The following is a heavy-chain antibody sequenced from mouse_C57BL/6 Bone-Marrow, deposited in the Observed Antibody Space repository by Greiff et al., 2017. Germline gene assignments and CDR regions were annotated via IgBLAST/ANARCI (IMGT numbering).Heavy chain of an antibody. V-gene: IGHV5-17*01. CDR1: GFTFSDYG. Sequence: EVMLVESGGGLVKPGGSLKLSCAASGFTFSDYGMHWVRQAPEKGLEWVAYISSGSSTIYYADTVKGRFTISRDNAKNTLFLQMTSLRSEETAMYYCARGGYDRAWFAYWGQGTLVTVSA. CDR2: ISSGSSTI. J-gene: IGHJ3*01. CDR3: ARGGYDRAWFAY. D-gene: IGHD2-2*01.